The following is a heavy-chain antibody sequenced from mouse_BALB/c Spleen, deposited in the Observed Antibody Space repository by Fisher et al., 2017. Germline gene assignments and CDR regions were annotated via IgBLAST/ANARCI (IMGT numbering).Heavy chain of an antibody. V-gene: IGHV1S137*01. CDR3: ARSYYRDYYAMDY. D-gene: IGHD2-14*01. Sequence: KFKGKATLTVDKSSSTAYMELARLTSEDSAIYYCARSYYRDYYAMDYWGQGTSVTVSS. J-gene: IGHJ4*01.